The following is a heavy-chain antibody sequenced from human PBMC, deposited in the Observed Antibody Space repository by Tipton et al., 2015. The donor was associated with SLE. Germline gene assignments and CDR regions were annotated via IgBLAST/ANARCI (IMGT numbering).Heavy chain of an antibody. CDR2: ISGSGGST. J-gene: IGHJ4*02. Sequence: SLRLSCAASGFTFSSYAMSWVRQAPGKGLEWVSAISGSGGSTYYADSVKGRFTISRDNSKNTLYLQMNSLRAEDTAVYYCAKAGHIVVVTAIQGAYYFDYWGQGTLVTVSS. CDR1: GFTFSSYA. D-gene: IGHD2-21*02. V-gene: IGHV3-23*01. CDR3: AKAGHIVVVTAIQGAYYFDY.